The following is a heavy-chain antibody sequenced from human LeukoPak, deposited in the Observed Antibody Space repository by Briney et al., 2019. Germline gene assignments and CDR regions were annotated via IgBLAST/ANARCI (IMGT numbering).Heavy chain of an antibody. CDR3: ALSGGYCTNGVCPTDAFDI. Sequence: SVKVSCKASGGTFSSYAISWVRQAPGQGLEWMGGIIPIFGTANYARKFQGRVTITTDESTSTAYMELSSLRSEDTAVSYCALSGGYCTNGVCPTDAFDIWGQGTMVTVSS. J-gene: IGHJ3*02. CDR2: IIPIFGTA. CDR1: GGTFSSYA. V-gene: IGHV1-69*05. D-gene: IGHD2-8*01.